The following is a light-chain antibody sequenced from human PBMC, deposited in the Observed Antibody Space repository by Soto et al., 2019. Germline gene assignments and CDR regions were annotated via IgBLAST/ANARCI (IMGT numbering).Light chain of an antibody. CDR1: QTVSNNY. V-gene: IGKV3-20*01. CDR2: GSS. CDR3: QQYGSSPPYT. Sequence: EVVLTQSPGTLSLSPGERATLSCRASQTVSNNYLAWYQHKPGQSPKLLIFGSSDRATGIPARFSSSGSGTDFTLAISRLVPEDCAVDCCQQYGSSPPYTFGQGTKLEIK. J-gene: IGKJ2*01.